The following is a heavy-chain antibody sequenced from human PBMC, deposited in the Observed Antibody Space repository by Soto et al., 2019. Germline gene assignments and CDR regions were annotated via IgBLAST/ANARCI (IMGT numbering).Heavy chain of an antibody. CDR1: GDSISTYN. D-gene: IGHD3-10*01. CDR3: VRQGIGVLHGLVDV. CDR2: FRSGGGT. V-gene: IGHV4-59*08. Sequence: QVQLQESGPGLVKPSETLSLTCTVSGDSISTYNLAWIRQPPGKGLEWIGYFRSGGGTSYNPSLTSRVAXXAXTXXKQFPLRLSSVTAADTAVYYCVRQGIGVLHGLVDVWGQGTTVTVSS. J-gene: IGHJ6*02.